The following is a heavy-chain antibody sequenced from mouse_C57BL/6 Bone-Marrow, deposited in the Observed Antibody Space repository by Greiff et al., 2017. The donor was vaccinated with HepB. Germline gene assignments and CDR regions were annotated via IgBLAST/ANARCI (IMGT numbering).Heavy chain of an antibody. D-gene: IGHD2-5*01. Sequence: VQLQQSGAELVRPGASVKLSCTASGFNIKDDYMHWVKQRPEQGLEWIGWIDPENGDTEYASKFQGKATITADTSSNTAYLQLSRLTSEDTAVYYCTTGYSIYYAMDYWGQGTSVTVSS. CDR1: GFNIKDDY. V-gene: IGHV14-4*01. J-gene: IGHJ4*01. CDR3: TTGYSIYYAMDY. CDR2: IDPENGDT.